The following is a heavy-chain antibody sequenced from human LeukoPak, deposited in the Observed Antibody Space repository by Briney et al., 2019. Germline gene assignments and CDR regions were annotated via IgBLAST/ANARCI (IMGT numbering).Heavy chain of an antibody. J-gene: IGHJ3*02. V-gene: IGHV4-30-2*01. Sequence: SETLSLTCAVSGGSISSGGYSWSWIRQPPGKGLEWIGYIYHSGSTYYNPSLKSRVTISVDRSKNQFSLKLSSVTAADTAVYYCASVAGQDAFDIWGQGTMVTVSS. D-gene: IGHD5-12*01. CDR1: GGSISSGGYS. CDR3: ASVAGQDAFDI. CDR2: IYHSGST.